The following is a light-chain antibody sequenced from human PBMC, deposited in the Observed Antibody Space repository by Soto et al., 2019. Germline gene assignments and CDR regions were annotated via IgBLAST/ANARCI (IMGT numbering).Light chain of an antibody. CDR2: GAS. CDR3: QQYKDWPPLT. Sequence: EIAMTQSPVTLSASPGERATLSCRASQSVTTNLAWYQQKPGQAPRVLIYGASNRASGIPDRFSGSGSGTDFTLTISSLEPDDFALYYCQQYKDWPPLTFGGGTRVEIK. V-gene: IGKV3D-15*01. CDR1: QSVTTN. J-gene: IGKJ4*01.